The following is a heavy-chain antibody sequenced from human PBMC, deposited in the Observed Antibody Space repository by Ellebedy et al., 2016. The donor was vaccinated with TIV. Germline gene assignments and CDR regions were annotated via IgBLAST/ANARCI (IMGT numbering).Heavy chain of an antibody. CDR1: GGSISSSGFY. CDR2: IYYSGST. CDR3: ARQRSYDFWGGYYADY. V-gene: IGHV4-39*01. J-gene: IGHJ4*02. Sequence: SETLSLTCTVSGGSISSSGFYWGWIRQPPGKGLECIGTIYYSGSTYYKPSLKSRVIISVDTSKNQFSLRLSSVTAADTAVYYCARQRSYDFWGGYYADYWGQGTLVTVSS. D-gene: IGHD3-3*01.